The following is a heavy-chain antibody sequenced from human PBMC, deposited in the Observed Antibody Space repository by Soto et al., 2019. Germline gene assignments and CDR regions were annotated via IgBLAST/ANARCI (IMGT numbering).Heavy chain of an antibody. CDR3: ARQATYYYDSSGLYYFDY. CDR1: GYSFTSYW. V-gene: IGHV5-51*01. CDR2: IYPGDSDT. D-gene: IGHD3-22*01. Sequence: PGESLKISCKGSGYSFTSYWIGWVRQMPGKGLEWMGTIYPGDSDTRYSPSFQGQVTISADKSISTAYLQWSSLKASDTAMYYCARQATYYYDSSGLYYFDYWGQGTLVTVSS. J-gene: IGHJ4*02.